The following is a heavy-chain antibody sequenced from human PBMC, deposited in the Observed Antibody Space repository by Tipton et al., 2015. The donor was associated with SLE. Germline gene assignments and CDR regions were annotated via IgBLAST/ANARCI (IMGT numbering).Heavy chain of an antibody. Sequence: LSLTCTVSGGSISSGDYYWSWIRQPPGKGLEWVSYISSSGSTIYYADSVKGRFTISRDNAKNSLYLQMNSLRAEDTAVYYCARGGGFLDYWGQGTLVTVSS. J-gene: IGHJ4*02. V-gene: IGHV3-11*04. CDR1: GGSISSGDYY. CDR2: ISSSGSTI. CDR3: ARGGGFLDY. D-gene: IGHD3-16*01.